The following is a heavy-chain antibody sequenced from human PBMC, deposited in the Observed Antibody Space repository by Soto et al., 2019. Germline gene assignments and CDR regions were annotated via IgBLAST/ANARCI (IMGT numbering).Heavy chain of an antibody. J-gene: IGHJ6*02. CDR3: ARLNCSGGSCSYYYYYGMDA. Sequence: RGESLKISCKGSGYSFTSYWISWVRQMPGKGLEWMGRIDPSDSYTNYSPSFQGHVTISADKSISTAYLQWSSLKASDTAMYYCARLNCSGGSCSYYYYYGMDAWGQGTTVTVSS. CDR2: IDPSDSYT. D-gene: IGHD2-15*01. CDR1: GYSFTSYW. V-gene: IGHV5-10-1*01.